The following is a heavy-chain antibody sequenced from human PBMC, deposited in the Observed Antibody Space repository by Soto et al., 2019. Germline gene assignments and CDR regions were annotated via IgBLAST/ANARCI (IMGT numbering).Heavy chain of an antibody. CDR1: GFTFTNHW. CDR2: IKQDGSEK. CDR3: ARVTYSYGWIFDY. V-gene: IGHV3-7*01. D-gene: IGHD6-19*01. Sequence: GGSLRLSCAASGFTFTNHWMSWVRQAPGKGLEWVANIKQDGSEKYYVGSVEGRFTLSRDNAKNSLYLQMSSLRAEDTAVYFCARVTYSYGWIFDYWGQGTLVTVSS. J-gene: IGHJ4*01.